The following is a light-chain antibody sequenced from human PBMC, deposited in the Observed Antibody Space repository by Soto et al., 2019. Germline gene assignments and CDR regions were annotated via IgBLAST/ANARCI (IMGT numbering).Light chain of an antibody. CDR2: GTS. V-gene: IGKV3-20*01. CDR3: QQCGSLPGT. Sequence: ETVLTQSPGTLSLSPGERATLSCRASQTVNGNYLGWYQQKPGQAPRLLIYGTSSRATGIPDRFSGSGSGTDFTLTISRLEPEDFAFYYCQQCGSLPGTFGQGTRVDIK. CDR1: QTVNGNY. J-gene: IGKJ1*01.